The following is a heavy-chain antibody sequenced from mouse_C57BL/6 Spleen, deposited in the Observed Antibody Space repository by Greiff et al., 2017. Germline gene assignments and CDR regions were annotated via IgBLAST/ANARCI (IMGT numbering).Heavy chain of an antibody. CDR1: GYTFTDYY. Sequence: EVQLQQSGPELVKPGASVKISCKASGYTFTDYYMNWVKQSHGKSLEWIGDINPNNGGTSYNQKFKGKATLTVDKSSSTAYMELRSLTSEDSAVYYCARRFTTVVATGYFDVWGTGTTVTVSS. V-gene: IGHV1-26*01. J-gene: IGHJ1*03. CDR2: INPNNGGT. D-gene: IGHD1-1*01. CDR3: ARRFTTVVATGYFDV.